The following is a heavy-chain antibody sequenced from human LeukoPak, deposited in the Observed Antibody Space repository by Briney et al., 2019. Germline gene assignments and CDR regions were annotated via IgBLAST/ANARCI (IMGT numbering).Heavy chain of an antibody. D-gene: IGHD3-22*01. CDR1: GGSFSGYY. V-gene: IGHV4-34*01. Sequence: SETLSLTCAVYGGSFSGYYWSWIRQPPGKGLEWIGEINHSGSTNYNPSLKSRVTISVDTSKNQFSLKLSSVTAADTAVYYCARDRYYYDSSGYYWLFGYWGQGTLVTVSS. CDR3: ARDRYYYDSSGYYWLFGY. CDR2: INHSGST. J-gene: IGHJ4*02.